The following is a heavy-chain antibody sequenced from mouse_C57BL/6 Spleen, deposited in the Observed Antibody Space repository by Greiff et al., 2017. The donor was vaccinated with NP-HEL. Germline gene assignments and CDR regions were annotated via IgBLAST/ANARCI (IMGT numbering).Heavy chain of an antibody. V-gene: IGHV1-53*01. CDR1: GYTFTSYW. J-gene: IGHJ3*01. CDR3: ASPGDDGYYWFAY. Sequence: VQLQQPGTELVKPGASVKLSCKASGYTFTSYWMHWVKQRPGPGLEWIGNINPSNGGTNYNEKFKSKATLNVDKSSSTAYMQLSSLTSEDSAVYYCASPGDDGYYWFAYWGQGTLVTVSA. D-gene: IGHD2-3*01. CDR2: INPSNGGT.